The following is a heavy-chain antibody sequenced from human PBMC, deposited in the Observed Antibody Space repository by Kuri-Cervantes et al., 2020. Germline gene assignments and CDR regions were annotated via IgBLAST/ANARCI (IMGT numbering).Heavy chain of an antibody. CDR3: ARGYYDILTGTYGMDV. V-gene: IGHV4-30-2*01. J-gene: IGHJ6*02. D-gene: IGHD3-9*01. Sequence: LRLSCAVSGGSISSGGYSWSWIRQPPGKGLEWIGYIYHSGSTYYNPSLKSRVTISVDRSKNQFSLKLSSVTAADTAVHYCARGYYDILTGTYGMDVWGQGTTVTVSS. CDR2: IYHSGST. CDR1: GGSISSGGYS.